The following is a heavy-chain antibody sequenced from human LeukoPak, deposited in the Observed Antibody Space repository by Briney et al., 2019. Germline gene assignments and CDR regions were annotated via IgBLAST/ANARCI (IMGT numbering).Heavy chain of an antibody. V-gene: IGHV1-2*02. CDR2: INPNSGGT. CDR1: GYTFTSYG. CDR3: ARLSLWRGDPDH. D-gene: IGHD3-10*01. J-gene: IGHJ4*02. Sequence: ASVKVSCKASGYTFTSYGIIWVRQAPGQGLEWMGWINPNSGGTNYAQKFQGRVTMTRDTSISTAYMELSRLRSEDTAVYYCARLSLWRGDPDHWGQGTLVTVSS.